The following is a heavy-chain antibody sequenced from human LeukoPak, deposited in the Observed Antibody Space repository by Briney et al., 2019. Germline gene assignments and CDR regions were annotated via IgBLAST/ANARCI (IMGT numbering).Heavy chain of an antibody. J-gene: IGHJ4*02. V-gene: IGHV3-23*01. CDR2: ISGSGGNT. CDR1: GFTFSSYA. CDR3: ARGMSATSGYLELEY. D-gene: IGHD3-22*01. Sequence: GGSLRLSCAASGFTFSSYAMSWVRQSPGKGLEWVSAISGSGGNTYSADSVKGRCTISRDNSLQTLFLHMNSLRAEDTAVYYCARGMSATSGYLELEYWGQGALVTVST.